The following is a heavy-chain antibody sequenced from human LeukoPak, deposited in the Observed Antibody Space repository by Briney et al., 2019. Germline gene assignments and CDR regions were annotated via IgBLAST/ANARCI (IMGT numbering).Heavy chain of an antibody. CDR3: ARVAWSAQSGADY. D-gene: IGHD3-3*01. CDR2: IYYSGST. V-gene: IGHV4-30-4*08. J-gene: IGHJ4*02. Sequence: SETLSLTCTVSGGSISSGDYYWSWIRQPPGKDLEWIGYIYYSGSTYYNPSLKSRVTISVDTSKNQFSLKLSSVTAADTAVYYCARVAWSAQSGADYWGQGTLVTVSS. CDR1: GGSISSGDYY.